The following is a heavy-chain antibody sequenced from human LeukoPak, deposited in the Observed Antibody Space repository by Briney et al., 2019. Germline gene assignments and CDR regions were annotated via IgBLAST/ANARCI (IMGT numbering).Heavy chain of an antibody. CDR2: INHSGST. V-gene: IGHV4-34*01. Sequence: SETLSLTCAVYGGSFSGYYWSWIRQPPGKGLEWIGEINHSGSTNYNPSLKSRVTISVDTSKNQFSLKLSSVTAANTAVYYCARHRCSGGSCYPMNWFDPWGQGTLVTVSS. CDR3: ARHRCSGGSCYPMNWFDP. CDR1: GGSFSGYY. J-gene: IGHJ5*02. D-gene: IGHD2-15*01.